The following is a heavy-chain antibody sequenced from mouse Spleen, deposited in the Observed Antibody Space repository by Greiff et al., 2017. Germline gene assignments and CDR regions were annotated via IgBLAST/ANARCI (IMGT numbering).Heavy chain of an antibody. V-gene: IGHV1-72*01. CDR3: ARDDYDQAWFAY. D-gene: IGHD2-4*01. CDR2: IDPNSGGT. CDR1: GYTFTSYW. Sequence: QQSCKASGYTFTSYWMHWVKQRPGRGLEWIGRIDPNSGGTKYNEKFKSKATLTVDKPSSTAYMQLSSLTSEDSAVYYCARDDYDQAWFAYWGQGTLVTVSA. J-gene: IGHJ3*01.